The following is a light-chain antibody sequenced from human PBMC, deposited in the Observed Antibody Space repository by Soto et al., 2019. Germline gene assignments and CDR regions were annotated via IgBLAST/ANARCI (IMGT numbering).Light chain of an antibody. CDR3: QQYNSYLYT. CDR2: DAS. Sequence: DIQMTQSPSTLSASVGDRVTITCRASQSISSWLAWYQQKPGKAPKLLIYDASSLESGVPSRFSGSGSGTEFTLTISSLQPDDFAMYYCQQYNSYLYTFGQGTKLQIK. J-gene: IGKJ2*01. CDR1: QSISSW. V-gene: IGKV1-5*01.